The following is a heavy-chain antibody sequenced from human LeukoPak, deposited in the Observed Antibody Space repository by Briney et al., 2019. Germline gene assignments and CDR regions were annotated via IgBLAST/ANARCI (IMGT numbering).Heavy chain of an antibody. V-gene: IGHV1-2*02. CDR3: AKAYSGYDGFDY. J-gene: IGHJ4*02. CDR1: GYTFTGYY. D-gene: IGHD5-12*01. Sequence: ASVTVSCKASGYTFTGYYMHWVRQAPGQGREWRGWIYPNSGGTNYAQKFQGRVTMTRDTSISTAYMELSRLRSDDTAVYYRAKAYSGYDGFDYWGQGTLVTVSS. CDR2: IYPNSGGT.